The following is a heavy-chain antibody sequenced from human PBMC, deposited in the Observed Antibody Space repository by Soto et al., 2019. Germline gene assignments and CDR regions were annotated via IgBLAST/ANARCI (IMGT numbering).Heavy chain of an antibody. D-gene: IGHD3-22*01. Sequence: QVQLQESGPGLVKPSQTLSLTCTVSGGSISSGGYYWSWIRQHPGKGLEWIGYIYYSGSTYYNPSLKSRLTIPVDTNKHQFSLMPGSVTAADTAVYSCARDGEYYDDSGSRLNASAIWGQGTMVTVSS. CDR3: ARDGEYYDDSGSRLNASAI. J-gene: IGHJ3*02. V-gene: IGHV4-31*03. CDR2: IYYSGST. CDR1: GGSISSGGYY.